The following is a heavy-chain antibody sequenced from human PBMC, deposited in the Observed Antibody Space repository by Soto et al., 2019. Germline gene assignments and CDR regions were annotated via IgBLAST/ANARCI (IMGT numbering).Heavy chain of an antibody. CDR2: INPSGGST. J-gene: IGHJ5*02. CDR1: GYTFTSYY. D-gene: IGHD3-3*01. V-gene: IGHV1-46*01. Sequence: ASVKVSCKASGYTFTSYYMHWVRQAPGQGLEWMGIINPSGGSTSYAQKFQGRVTMTRDTSTSTVYMELSSLRSEDTAVYYCARDYDFWSGYYYNWFDPWGQGTLVTVSS. CDR3: ARDYDFWSGYYYNWFDP.